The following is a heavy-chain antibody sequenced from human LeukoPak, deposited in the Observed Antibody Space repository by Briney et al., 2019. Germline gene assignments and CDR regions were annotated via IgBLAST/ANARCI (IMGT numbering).Heavy chain of an antibody. D-gene: IGHD1-1*01. CDR2: IYYSGST. CDR3: ARGGLGYAYYFDY. CDR1: GGSISSYY. Sequence: SETLSLTCTVSGGSISSYYWSWIRQPPGKGLEWIGYIYYSGSTNYNPSLKSRVTISVDTSKNQFSLKLSSVTAADTAVYYCARGGLGYAYYFDYWGQGTLVTVSS. J-gene: IGHJ4*02. V-gene: IGHV4-59*12.